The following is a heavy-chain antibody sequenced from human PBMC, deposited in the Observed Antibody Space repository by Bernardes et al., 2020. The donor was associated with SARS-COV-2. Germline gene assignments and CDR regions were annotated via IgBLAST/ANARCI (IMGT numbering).Heavy chain of an antibody. CDR2: ISETGERT. J-gene: IGHJ6*02. CDR3: AKGGYCSGGSCYAIYYSYYFGMDV. V-gene: IGHV3-23*01. Sequence: GGSLRLSCAISGFSFSKYGMTWVRQAPGKGLEWVSSISETGERTHTADSVKGRFTISRDNSKNTLYLEMKSLRAEDTAVYFCAKGGYCSGGSCYAIYYSYYFGMDVWGQGTTVTVSS. CDR1: GFSFSKYG. D-gene: IGHD2-15*01.